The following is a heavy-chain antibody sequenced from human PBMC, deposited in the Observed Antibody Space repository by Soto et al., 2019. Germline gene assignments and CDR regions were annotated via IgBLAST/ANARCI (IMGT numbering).Heavy chain of an antibody. Sequence: GGSLRLSCAASGFTFSSYAMSWVRQAPGKGLEWVSAISGSGGSTYYADSVKGRFTISRDNSKNTLYLQMNSLRAEDTAVYYCAKTVQLDKYYYYYGMDVWGQGTTVTVSS. CDR3: AKTVQLDKYYYYYGMDV. CDR1: GFTFSSYA. J-gene: IGHJ6*02. V-gene: IGHV3-23*01. D-gene: IGHD3-10*01. CDR2: ISGSGGST.